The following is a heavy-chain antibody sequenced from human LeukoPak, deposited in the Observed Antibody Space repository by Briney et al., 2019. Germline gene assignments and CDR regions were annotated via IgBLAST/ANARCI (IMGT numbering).Heavy chain of an antibody. D-gene: IGHD3-22*01. CDR1: GGSISSGGYS. CDR3: ARGLWGYYDSSGHFDY. Sequence: PSETLSLTCAVSGGSISSGGYSWSWIRQPPGKGLEWIGYIYHSGSTYYNPSLKSRVTISVDRSKNQFSLKLSSVTAADTAVYYCARGLWGYYDSSGHFDYWGQGTLVTVSS. CDR2: IYHSGST. J-gene: IGHJ4*02. V-gene: IGHV4-30-2*01.